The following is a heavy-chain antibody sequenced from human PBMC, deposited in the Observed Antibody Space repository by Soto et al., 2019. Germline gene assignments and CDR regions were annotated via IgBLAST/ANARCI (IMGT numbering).Heavy chain of an antibody. V-gene: IGHV1-46*01. D-gene: IGHD3-22*01. CDR1: GYTFTGYY. Sequence: GASVKVSCKASGYTFTGYYMHWVRQAPGQGLEWMGIINPSGGSTSYAQKFQGRVTMTRDTSTSTVYMELSSLRSEDTAVYYCARETPYYYDSSGYYGALAFDPWGQGTLVTAPQ. J-gene: IGHJ5*02. CDR3: ARETPYYYDSSGYYGALAFDP. CDR2: INPSGGST.